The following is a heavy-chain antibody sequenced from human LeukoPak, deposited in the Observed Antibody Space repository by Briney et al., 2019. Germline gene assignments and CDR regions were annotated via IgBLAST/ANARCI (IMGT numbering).Heavy chain of an antibody. CDR2: MNPNSGNT. J-gene: IGHJ4*02. CDR1: GYTFTSYD. Sequence: GASVKVSCKASGYTFTSYDINWVRQATGQGLEWMGWMNPNSGNTGYAQKFQGRVTMTEDTSTDTAYMELSSLRSEDTAVYYCATAPVTIFGVVITDYWGQGTLVTVSS. V-gene: IGHV1-8*01. CDR3: ATAPVTIFGVVITDY. D-gene: IGHD3-3*01.